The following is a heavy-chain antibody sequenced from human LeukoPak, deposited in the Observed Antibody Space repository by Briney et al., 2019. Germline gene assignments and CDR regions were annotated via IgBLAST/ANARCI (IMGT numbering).Heavy chain of an antibody. J-gene: IGHJ4*02. CDR3: ARGTRSPDS. Sequence: GGSLRLSCAASGFTFGTYGMHWVRQAPGKGLEWVANINQDGSEKYYVDSVKGRITISRDNAKNSLYLQVNSLRAEDTAVYYCARGTRSPDSWGQGTLVTVSS. CDR1: GFTFGTYG. D-gene: IGHD1-14*01. V-gene: IGHV3-7*04. CDR2: INQDGSEK.